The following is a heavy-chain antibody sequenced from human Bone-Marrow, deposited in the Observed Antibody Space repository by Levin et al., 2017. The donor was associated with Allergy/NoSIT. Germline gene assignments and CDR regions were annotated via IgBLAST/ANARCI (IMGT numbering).Heavy chain of an antibody. J-gene: IGHJ4*02. V-gene: IGHV4-31*03. CDR3: ARDLYGFSGYSFDS. Sequence: SETLSLICTVSGASLNTDGSYWTWIRQHPGKGLEWIGYIYPSGSTLYNPSLRSRVTISFDASSNQFSLKVTSVTAADTAVYYCARDLYGFSGYSFDSWGQGTLVTVSS. CDR1: GASLNTDGSY. CDR2: IYPSGST. D-gene: IGHD3-10*01.